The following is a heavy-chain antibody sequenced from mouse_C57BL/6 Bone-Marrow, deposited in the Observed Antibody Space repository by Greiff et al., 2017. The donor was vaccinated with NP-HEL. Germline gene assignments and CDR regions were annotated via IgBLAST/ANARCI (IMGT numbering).Heavy chain of an antibody. CDR1: GYTFTSYW. D-gene: IGHD1-1*01. J-gene: IGHJ2*01. V-gene: IGHV1-72*01. CDR2: IDPNSGGT. CDR3: TREVITTVPFDY. Sequence: QVQLQQPGAELVKPGASVKLSCKASGYTFTSYWMHWVKQRPGRGLEWIGRIDPNSGGTKYNEKFKSKATLTVDKPSSTAYMQRSSLTSEDSAVYYSTREVITTVPFDYWGQGTTLTVSS.